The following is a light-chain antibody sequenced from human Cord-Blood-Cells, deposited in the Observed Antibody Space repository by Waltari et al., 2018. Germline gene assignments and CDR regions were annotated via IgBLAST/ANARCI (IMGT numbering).Light chain of an antibody. CDR3: SSYTSSSTVV. CDR1: SSDVGGYNY. Sequence: QSALTQPASVSGSPGQSITISCTGTSSDVGGYNYVSWYQQHPGKDPKLMICDVSNRPSGVSNRFAGSKSGNTASLTISGLQAEDEADYYCSSYTSSSTVVFGGGTKLTVL. J-gene: IGLJ2*01. V-gene: IGLV2-14*01. CDR2: DVS.